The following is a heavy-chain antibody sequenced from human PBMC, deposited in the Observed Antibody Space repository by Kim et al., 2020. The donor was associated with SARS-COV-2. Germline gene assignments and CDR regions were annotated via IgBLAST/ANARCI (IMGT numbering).Heavy chain of an antibody. D-gene: IGHD6-13*01. V-gene: IGHV1-3*01. J-gene: IGHJ4*02. CDR3: ARVGTNGIPAAWWNY. Sequence: QKFQGRVTITRDTAANTVYMDLSSLTSEDTAVYYCARVGTNGIPAAWWNYWGQGTLLTVSS.